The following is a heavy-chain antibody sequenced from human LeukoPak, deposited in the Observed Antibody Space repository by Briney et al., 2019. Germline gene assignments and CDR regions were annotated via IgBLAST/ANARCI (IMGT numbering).Heavy chain of an antibody. Sequence: SSETLSLTCAVYGGYFSGYYWSWIRQPPGKGLEWIGEINHSGSTNYNPSLKSRVTISVDTSKNQFSLKLSSVTAAGTASYYSAGGEVVVVPAANYYYYYMDVWGKGTTVTVSS. CDR2: INHSGST. CDR3: AGGEVVVVPAANYYYYYMDV. J-gene: IGHJ6*03. CDR1: GGYFSGYY. D-gene: IGHD2-2*01. V-gene: IGHV4-34*01.